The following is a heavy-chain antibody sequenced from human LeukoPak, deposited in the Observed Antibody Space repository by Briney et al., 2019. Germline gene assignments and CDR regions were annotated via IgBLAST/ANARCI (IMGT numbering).Heavy chain of an antibody. CDR1: GFTFSSYA. J-gene: IGHJ4*02. CDR3: ASGPQWLVVFDY. D-gene: IGHD6-19*01. CDR2: ISGSGGST. V-gene: IGHV3-23*01. Sequence: PGGSLRLSCAASGFTFSSYAMSWVRQAPGKGLEWVSAISGSGGSTYYADSVKGRFTISRDNAKNSLYLQMNSLRAEDTAVYYCASGPQWLVVFDYWGQGTLVTVSS.